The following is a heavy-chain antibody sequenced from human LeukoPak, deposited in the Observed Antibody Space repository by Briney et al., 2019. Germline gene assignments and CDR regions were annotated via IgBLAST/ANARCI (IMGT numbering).Heavy chain of an antibody. CDR2: TYYRSKWYN. V-gene: IGHV6-1*01. CDR1: GDSVSGNSAA. J-gene: IGHJ6*03. D-gene: IGHD3-10*01. CDR3: ARDRRAITMVRGGYNEYYYYYMDV. Sequence: SQTLSLTCAISGDSVSGNSAAWNWIRQSPSRGLEWLGRTYYRSKWYNDYAVSVKSRITINPDTSKNQFSLQLNSVTPEDTAVYYCARDRRAITMVRGGYNEYYYYYMDVWGKGTTVTISS.